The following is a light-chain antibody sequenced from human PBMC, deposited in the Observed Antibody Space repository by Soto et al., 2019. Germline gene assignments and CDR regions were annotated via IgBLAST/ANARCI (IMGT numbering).Light chain of an antibody. CDR1: QIVRSDY. Sequence: EIVLTQSPGTLSLSPGERATLSCRASQIVRSDYLAWYQQKRGQAPSLPIYGASTRATGIPDRFTGSGSGTDFTRTISRLEPEDFAVYYCQKYGSSPRTFGQGTKVEIK. V-gene: IGKV3-20*01. CDR3: QKYGSSPRT. J-gene: IGKJ1*01. CDR2: GAS.